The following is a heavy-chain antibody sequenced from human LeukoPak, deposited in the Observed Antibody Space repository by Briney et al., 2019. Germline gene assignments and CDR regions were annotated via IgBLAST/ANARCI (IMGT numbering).Heavy chain of an antibody. CDR2: INPSGGST. V-gene: IGHV1-46*01. CDR3: ARDYRDSGSPPMYYFDY. D-gene: IGHD1-26*01. J-gene: IGHJ4*02. CDR1: GYTFTSYY. Sequence: ASVKVSCKASGYTFTSYYMHWVRQAPGQGLEWMGIINPSGGSTSYAQKFQGRVTMTRDMSTSTVYMELSSLRPEDTAVYYCARDYRDSGSPPMYYFDYWGQGTLVTVSS.